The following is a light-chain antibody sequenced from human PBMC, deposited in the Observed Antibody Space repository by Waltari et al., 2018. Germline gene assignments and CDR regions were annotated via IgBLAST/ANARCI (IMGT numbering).Light chain of an antibody. J-gene: IGLJ1*01. V-gene: IGLV2-14*02. CDR1: SSDVGTYNL. Sequence: QSALTQPASVSGSLGQSITISCTGTSSDVGTYNLVSWYQQYPGKAPKPIIYEVNKRPSGLSTRFSGSKTGNTASLTISGLQAEDEADYYCSSYTSSSTLGVFGTGTKVTVL. CDR3: SSYTSSSTLGV. CDR2: EVN.